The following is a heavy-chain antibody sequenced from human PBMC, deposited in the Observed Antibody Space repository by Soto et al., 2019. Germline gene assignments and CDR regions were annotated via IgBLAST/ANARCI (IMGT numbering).Heavy chain of an antibody. CDR2: IYHKGNT. D-gene: IGHD3-16*02. CDR1: GVTVSSDAYY. CDR3: ARYRFSGNRWSKFDY. J-gene: IGHJ4*02. V-gene: IGHV4-31*03. Sequence: SETLSLTCTVSGVTVSSDAYYWSWIRQPPGKGLEWIGNIYHKGNTYYSPSLKSRLVIGLDTSKNQFSLSLSSVTAADTAVYYCARYRFSGNRWSKFDYWGQGNLVTVSS.